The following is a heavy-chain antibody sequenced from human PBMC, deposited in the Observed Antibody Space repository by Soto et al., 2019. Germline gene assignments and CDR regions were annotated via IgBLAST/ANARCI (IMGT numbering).Heavy chain of an antibody. V-gene: IGHV3-23*01. CDR2: ISGSGRST. D-gene: IGHD6-19*01. CDR3: AKAGGIAVPGSHLDY. J-gene: IGHJ4*02. CDR1: GFTFSSYA. Sequence: SLRLSCAASGFTFSSYAMHWVRQAPGKGLEYVSAISGSGRSTDHADSVEGRFTISRDNSKNTLYLQMSSLRAEDTAVYYCAKAGGIAVPGSHLDYWGQGTLVTVSS.